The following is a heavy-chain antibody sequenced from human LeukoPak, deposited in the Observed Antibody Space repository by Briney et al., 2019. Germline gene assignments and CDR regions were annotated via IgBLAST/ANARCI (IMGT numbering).Heavy chain of an antibody. Sequence: AGESLKISCKGSGYNFTNNWIGWVRQMPGKGLEWMGIIYPGDSDTRYSPSFQGQVTISADKSISTAYLQWISLKASDTAIYYCARAYRSHNSDYYNFDYWGQGTLVTVSS. CDR3: ARAYRSHNSDYYNFDY. V-gene: IGHV5-51*01. J-gene: IGHJ4*02. D-gene: IGHD2-21*02. CDR1: GYNFTNNW. CDR2: IYPGDSDT.